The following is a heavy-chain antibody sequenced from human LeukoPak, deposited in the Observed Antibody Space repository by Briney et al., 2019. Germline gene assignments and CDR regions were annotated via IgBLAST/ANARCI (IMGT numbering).Heavy chain of an antibody. CDR1: GFSFSHYA. J-gene: IGHJ6*03. CDR2: ITSSSDYI. V-gene: IGHV3-21*01. Sequence: PGGSLRLSCAGSGFSFSHYAINWVRQAPGKGLEWVSSITSSSDYIYYADSVKGRFTISRDNAKNLLYLQMNSLRAEDTAVYYCARDYPYCYYMNVWGNGTTVTVSS. CDR3: ARDYPYCYYMNV.